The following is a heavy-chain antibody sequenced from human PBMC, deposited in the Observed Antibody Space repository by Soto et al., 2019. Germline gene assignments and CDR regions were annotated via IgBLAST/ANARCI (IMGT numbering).Heavy chain of an antibody. J-gene: IGHJ5*02. CDR2: TYYRSKWYY. CDR1: WDSVSSYSAA. CDR3: ARDPNNWFDP. V-gene: IGHV6-1*01. Sequence: SQTLSLTCVISWDSVSSYSAAWNWIRQSPSRGLEWLGRTYYRSKWYYDYAVSVKSRITINPNTSKNQFSLLLNSVTPEDTAVYYCARDPNNWFDPWGQGTLVTVSS.